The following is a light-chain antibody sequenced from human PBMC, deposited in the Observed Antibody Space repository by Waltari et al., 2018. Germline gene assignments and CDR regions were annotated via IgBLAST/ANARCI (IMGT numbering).Light chain of an antibody. CDR1: QNVTTD. CDR2: GAS. J-gene: IGKJ1*01. CDR3: QHHTKWLWT. V-gene: IGKV3-15*01. Sequence: REVTQSPATLSLSPGERATHSCRASQNVTTDLAWFQQKPGQTPRLLIYGASTRATDIPARFSGSGSGTDFTLTINSLRSEDFAIYYCQHHTKWLWTFGQGTRVEI.